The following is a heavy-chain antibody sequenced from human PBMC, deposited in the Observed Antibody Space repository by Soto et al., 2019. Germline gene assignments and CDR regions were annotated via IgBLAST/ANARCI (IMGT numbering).Heavy chain of an antibody. CDR1: GYTFTGYY. D-gene: IGHD3-3*01. V-gene: IGHV1-2*02. CDR3: ASPYYDFWSGYYSFDP. CDR2: INPNSGGT. Sequence: ASVKVSCKASGYTFTGYYMHWVRQAPGQGLEWMGWINPNSGGTNYAQKFQGRVTMTRGTSISTAYMELSRLRSDDTAVYYCASPYYDFWSGYYSFDPWGQGTLVTVSS. J-gene: IGHJ5*02.